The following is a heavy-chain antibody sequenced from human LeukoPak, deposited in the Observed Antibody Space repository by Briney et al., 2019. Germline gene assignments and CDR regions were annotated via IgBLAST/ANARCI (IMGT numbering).Heavy chain of an antibody. CDR3: TTDEKVLRYFDWLDYFDY. CDR1: GFTFSNAW. D-gene: IGHD3-9*01. CDR2: IKSMTDGGTT. V-gene: IGHV3-15*01. Sequence: GGSLRLSCAASGFTFSNAWMSWVRQAPGKGLEWVGRIKSMTDGGTTDYAAPVKGRFTISRDDSKNTLYLQMNSLKTEDTAVYYCTTDEKVLRYFDWLDYFDYWGQGTLVTVSS. J-gene: IGHJ4*02.